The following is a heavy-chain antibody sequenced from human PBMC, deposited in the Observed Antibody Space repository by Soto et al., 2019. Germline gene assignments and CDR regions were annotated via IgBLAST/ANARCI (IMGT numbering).Heavy chain of an antibody. CDR2: ISGGGSNT. D-gene: IGHD3-22*01. J-gene: IGHJ2*01. V-gene: IGHV3-23*01. CDR1: GFPFSSYV. CDR3: VKIAGLYDSSGPVGWYFDL. Sequence: PGGSLRLSCAASGFPFSSYVMSWVRQAPGKGLEWVSGISGGGSNTFYADSVKGRFTISRDNSKNTLYLQMSSLRAEDTAVYYCVKIAGLYDSSGPVGWYFDLWGRGTLVTVSS.